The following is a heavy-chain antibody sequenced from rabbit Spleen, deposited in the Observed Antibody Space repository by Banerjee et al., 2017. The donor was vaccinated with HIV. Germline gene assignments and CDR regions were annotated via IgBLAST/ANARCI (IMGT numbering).Heavy chain of an antibody. CDR1: GFDLSSNE. CDR3: ARNYVNAFDP. CDR2: IDTNDGDT. D-gene: IGHD1-1*01. V-gene: IGHV1S45*01. J-gene: IGHJ2*01. Sequence: QQQLEESGGGLVKPGGSLTLTCKGSGFDLSSNEMCWVRQAPGKGLEWIACIDTNDGDTDYANWPKGRFTVSKTSSTTVTLQMTSLTAADTATYFCARNYVNAFDPWGPGTLVTVS.